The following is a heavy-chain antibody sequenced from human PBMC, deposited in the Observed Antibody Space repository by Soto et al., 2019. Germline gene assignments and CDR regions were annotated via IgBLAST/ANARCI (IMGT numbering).Heavy chain of an antibody. CDR2: ISGSGGST. Sequence: GGLMRLSCTAAGVNIGSYAVRRVRQAPGKGLEWVSAISGSGGSTYYADSVKGRFTISRDNSKNTLYLQMNSLRAEDTAVYYCAKDQGRQWLLAFDISGQGTMGTVSS. D-gene: IGHD6-19*01. V-gene: IGHV3-23*01. CDR1: GVNIGSYA. CDR3: AKDQGRQWLLAFDI. J-gene: IGHJ3*02.